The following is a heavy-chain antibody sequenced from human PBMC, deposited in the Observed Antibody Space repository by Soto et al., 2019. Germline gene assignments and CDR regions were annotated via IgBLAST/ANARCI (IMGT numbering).Heavy chain of an antibody. Sequence: GSLRLSCAASGFTFSSYGMHWVRQAPGKGLEWVAVIWYDGSNKYYADSVKGRFTISRDNSKNTLYLQMNSLRAEDTAVYYCARTGSGYSYGYYYYYGMDVWGQGTTVTVSS. CDR2: IWYDGSNK. J-gene: IGHJ6*02. CDR1: GFTFSSYG. D-gene: IGHD5-18*01. V-gene: IGHV3-33*01. CDR3: ARTGSGYSYGYYYYYGMDV.